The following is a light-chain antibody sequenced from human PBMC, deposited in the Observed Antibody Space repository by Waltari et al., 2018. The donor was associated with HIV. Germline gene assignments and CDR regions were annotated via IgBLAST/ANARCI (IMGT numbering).Light chain of an antibody. CDR1: SSDVGGYNY. CDR3: RSYTGGNRVI. CDR2: EVS. V-gene: IGLV2-8*01. J-gene: IGLJ2*01. Sequence: QSALTQPPSASGSPGQSVTLTCTGTSSDVGGYNYVSWYQQHPGNAPKLLISEVSKRPSGVPELFSGSESGNTASLTVSGLQAEDEADYYCRSYTGGNRVIFGGGTKLTGL.